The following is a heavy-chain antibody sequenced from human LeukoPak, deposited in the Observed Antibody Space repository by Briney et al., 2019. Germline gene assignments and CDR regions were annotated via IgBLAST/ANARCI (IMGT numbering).Heavy chain of an antibody. CDR2: IYYSGST. Sequence: SETLSLTCTVSGGSISSSSYYWGWIRQPPGKGPEWIGSIYYSGSTYYNPSLKSRVTISVDTSKNQFSLKLSSVTAADTAVYYCARHHRPTVDTAMVTVYYFDYWGQGTLVTVSS. J-gene: IGHJ4*02. CDR3: ARHHRPTVDTAMVTVYYFDY. V-gene: IGHV4-39*01. CDR1: GGSISSSSYY. D-gene: IGHD5-18*01.